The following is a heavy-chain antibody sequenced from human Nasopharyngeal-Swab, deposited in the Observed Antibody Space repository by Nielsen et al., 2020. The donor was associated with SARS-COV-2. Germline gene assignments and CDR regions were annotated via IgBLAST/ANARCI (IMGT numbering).Heavy chain of an antibody. CDR1: GFTFSSYW. CDR2: IKQDGSEK. V-gene: IGHV3-7*03. J-gene: IGHJ4*02. D-gene: IGHD6-6*01. CDR3: ASRTTAARRGTYDY. Sequence: GESLKISCAASGFTFSSYWMSWVRQAPGKGLEWVANIKQDGSEKYYVDSVKGRFTISRDNSENTLYLQMNSLRSEDTAVYYCASRTTAARRGTYDYWGQGTLVTVSS.